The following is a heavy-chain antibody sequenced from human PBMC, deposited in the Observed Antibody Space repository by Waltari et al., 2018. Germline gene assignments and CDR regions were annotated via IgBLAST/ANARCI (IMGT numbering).Heavy chain of an antibody. CDR1: EFTFRNYW. V-gene: IGHV3-7*01. CDR2: INEDGSKS. J-gene: IGHJ4*02. CDR3: ASGPDHGDF. Sequence: EMQLVESGGGLVQPGGSLRLFCAASEFTFRNYWMTGVRRAPGRGLERVANINEDGSKSFYVDSVKGRFTISRDNAKNSLYLQMNSLRAEDTAIYYCASGPDHGDFWGQGTLVTVSS.